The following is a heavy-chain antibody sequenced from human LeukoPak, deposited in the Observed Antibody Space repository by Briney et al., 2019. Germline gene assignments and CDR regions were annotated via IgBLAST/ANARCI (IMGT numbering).Heavy chain of an antibody. Sequence: ISGSGGSTYYAESVKGRFTISRDNSKNTLYLQMNSLRAEDTAVYYCAKDHIAVAGIYFDYWGQGTLVTVSS. CDR3: AKDHIAVAGIYFDY. D-gene: IGHD6-19*01. V-gene: IGHV3-23*01. J-gene: IGHJ4*02. CDR2: ISGSGGST.